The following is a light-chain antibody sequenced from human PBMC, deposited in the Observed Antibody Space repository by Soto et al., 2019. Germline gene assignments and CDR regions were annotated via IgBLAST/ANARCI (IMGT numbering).Light chain of an antibody. V-gene: IGLV2-14*01. Sequence: QSALTQPASVSGSPGQSITISCTGTSSDVGGYNYVSWYQQHPGKAPKLMIYEVSTRPSGVSNRFSGSKSGNTASLTISGLQAEDEADYYCSLYTSENTYVFGTGTKVTVL. CDR1: SSDVGGYNY. CDR2: EVS. CDR3: SLYTSENTYV. J-gene: IGLJ1*01.